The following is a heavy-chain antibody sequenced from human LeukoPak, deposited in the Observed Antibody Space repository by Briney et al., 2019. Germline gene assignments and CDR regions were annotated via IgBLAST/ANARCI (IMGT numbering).Heavy chain of an antibody. CDR1: GGSISSYY. V-gene: IGHV4-59*01. D-gene: IGHD3-9*01. Sequence: SETLSLTCTVSGGSISSYYWSWIRQPPGKGLEWIGYIYYSGSTNYNPSLKSRVTISVDTSRNQFSLKLSSVTAADTAVYYCAREGWLSYFDYWGQGTLVTVSS. CDR3: AREGWLSYFDY. CDR2: IYYSGST. J-gene: IGHJ4*02.